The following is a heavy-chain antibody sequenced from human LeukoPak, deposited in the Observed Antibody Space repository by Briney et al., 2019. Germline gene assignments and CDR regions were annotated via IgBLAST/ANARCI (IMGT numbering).Heavy chain of an antibody. Sequence: SETLSLTCAVYGGSFSGYYWSWIRQPPGKGLEWIGEINHSGSTNYNPSLKSRVTISVDTSKNQFSLKLSSVTAADTAVYYCARLDYGDRFDYWGQGTLVTVSS. D-gene: IGHD4-17*01. CDR2: INHSGST. V-gene: IGHV4-34*01. CDR1: GGSFSGYY. CDR3: ARLDYGDRFDY. J-gene: IGHJ4*02.